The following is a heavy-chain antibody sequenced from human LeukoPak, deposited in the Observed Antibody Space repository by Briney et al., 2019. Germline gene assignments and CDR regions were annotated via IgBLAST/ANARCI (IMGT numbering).Heavy chain of an antibody. CDR2: INHSGST. CDR1: GGSFSGYY. Sequence: SETLSLTCAVYGGSFSGYYWSWIRQPPGKGLEWIGEINHSGSTNYNPSLKSRVTISVDTSKNQFSLKLSSVTAADTAVYYCARGPLECRSSTSCYTWSAKSRQFDYSGQGTLVTVSS. J-gene: IGHJ4*02. V-gene: IGHV4-34*01. D-gene: IGHD2-2*02. CDR3: ARGPLECRSSTSCYTWSAKSRQFDY.